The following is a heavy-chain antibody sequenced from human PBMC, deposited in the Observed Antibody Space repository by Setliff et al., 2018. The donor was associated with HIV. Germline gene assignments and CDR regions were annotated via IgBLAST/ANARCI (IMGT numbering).Heavy chain of an antibody. CDR3: ARERLSRLGLDY. Sequence: ETLSLTCTVSGDSISSHYWSWIRQAPGKGLEWIGTMYFSGNARNSPSLKSRVTISLDPSKNQLSLNLTSVTAADTAGYSCARERLSRLGLDYWGQGTLVTVSS. CDR1: GDSISSHY. CDR2: MYFSGNA. V-gene: IGHV4-59*11. D-gene: IGHD1-1*01. J-gene: IGHJ4*02.